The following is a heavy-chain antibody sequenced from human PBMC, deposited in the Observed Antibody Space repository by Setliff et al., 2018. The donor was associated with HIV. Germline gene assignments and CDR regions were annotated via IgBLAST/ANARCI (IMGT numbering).Heavy chain of an antibody. D-gene: IGHD3-22*01. CDR1: GGSFSTYY. J-gene: IGHJ3*01. V-gene: IGHV4-4*07. CDR2: VHSTGTT. Sequence: SETLSLTCTVSGGSFSTYYWSWIRQPAGEGLEYIGRVHSTGTTIYNPSPKSRVTMSVDTSKNQLSLELRSVTAADTAVYYCARARITMTGGRLEPYAFDRWGQGTKVTVSS. CDR3: ARARITMTGGRLEPYAFDR.